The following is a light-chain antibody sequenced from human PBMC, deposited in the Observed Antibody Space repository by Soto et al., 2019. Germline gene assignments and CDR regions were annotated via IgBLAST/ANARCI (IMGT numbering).Light chain of an antibody. CDR2: GAS. V-gene: IGKV3-20*01. CDR3: QQYGSSPTWT. Sequence: EIVMTQSPATLSVSPGEGATLSCRASQSVSSSYLAWHQQKPGQAPRLLIYGASSRATGIPDRFSGSGSGTDFTLTISRLEPEDFAVYYCQQYGSSPTWTFGQGTKVDI. J-gene: IGKJ1*01. CDR1: QSVSSSY.